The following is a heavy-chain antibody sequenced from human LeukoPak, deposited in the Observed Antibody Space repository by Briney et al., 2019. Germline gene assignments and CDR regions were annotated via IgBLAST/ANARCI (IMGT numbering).Heavy chain of an antibody. Sequence: GGSLRLSCAASGFTFSSYAMHWVRQAPGKGLEYVSAISSNGGSTYYANSVKGRFTISRDNSKNTLCLQMGSLRAEDMAVYYCARGYYDSSGSLLYWGQGTLVTVSS. J-gene: IGHJ4*02. V-gene: IGHV3-64*01. D-gene: IGHD3-22*01. CDR3: ARGYYDSSGSLLY. CDR2: ISSNGGST. CDR1: GFTFSSYA.